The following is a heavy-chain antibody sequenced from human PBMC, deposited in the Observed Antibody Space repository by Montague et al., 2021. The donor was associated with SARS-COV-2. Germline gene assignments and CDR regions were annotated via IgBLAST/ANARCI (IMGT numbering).Heavy chain of an antibody. Sequence: SLRLSCAASGFTFTNYAIAWVRQAPGKGLEWVSTISSTGGSTYYADSVKGRFIISRDNSRNTVYMQMNNLRAEDTAVYYCAKGFTYYFASGGYPNYFDPWGQGTLVSVSS. CDR1: GFTFTNYA. D-gene: IGHD3-10*01. CDR3: AKGFTYYFASGGYPNYFDP. V-gene: IGHV3-23*01. J-gene: IGHJ5*02. CDR2: ISSTGGST.